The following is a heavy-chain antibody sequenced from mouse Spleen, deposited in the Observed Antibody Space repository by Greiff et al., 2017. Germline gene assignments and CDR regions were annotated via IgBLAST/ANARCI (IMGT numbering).Heavy chain of an antibody. CDR3: AREINYGFDWYFDV. CDR2: ISSGGST. J-gene: IGHJ1*01. D-gene: IGHD1-1*01. V-gene: IGHV5-6-5*01. Sequence: EVQGVESGGGLVKPGGSLKLSCAASGFTFSSYAMSWVRQTPEKRLEWVASISSGGSTYYPDSVKGRFTISRDNARNILYLQMSSLRSEDTAMYYCAREINYGFDWYFDVWGAGTTVTVSS. CDR1: GFTFSSYA.